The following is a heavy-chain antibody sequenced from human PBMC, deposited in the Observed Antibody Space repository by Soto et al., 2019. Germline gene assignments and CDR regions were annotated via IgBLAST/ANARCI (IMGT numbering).Heavy chain of an antibody. J-gene: IGHJ5*02. CDR2: IYHSGTT. Sequence: QVQLQESGPGLVKPSQTLSLTCTVSGGSISSGGYYWSWIRQHPGKGLEWIGYIYHSGTTYYNPSPKSRVTISVDTSKNQFPLTLTSVTAADTAVYYCARVRGNPLLGWFDPWGQGTLVTVSS. D-gene: IGHD2-2*01. CDR1: GGSISSGGYY. CDR3: ARVRGNPLLGWFDP. V-gene: IGHV4-31*03.